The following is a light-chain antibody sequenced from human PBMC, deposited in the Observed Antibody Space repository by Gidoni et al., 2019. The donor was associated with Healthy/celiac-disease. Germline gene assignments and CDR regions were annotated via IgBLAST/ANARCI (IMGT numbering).Light chain of an antibody. J-gene: IGKJ4*01. CDR2: DAS. CDR3: QQFNNYPHPT. CDR1: QGISRA. Sequence: AIQLTQSPSSLSASVGDRVTITCRASQGISRALAWYQQKPGKAPKLLIYDASSLESGVPSRFSGSGSGTDFTLTISSLQPEDFATYYCQQFNNYPHPTFGGXTKVEIK. V-gene: IGKV1D-13*01.